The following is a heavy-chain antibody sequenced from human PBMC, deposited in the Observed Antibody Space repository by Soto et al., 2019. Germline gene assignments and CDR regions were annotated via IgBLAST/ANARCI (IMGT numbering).Heavy chain of an antibody. Sequence: QVELQQSGPGLVKPSQTLSLTCAISGDSVSSNSAAWNWIRQSPSTGLEWLGRTYYRSKWYNDYAVSVKSRITINPDTSKNQFSLQLNSVTPEDTAVYYCARAGQQDKGNTFDYWGQGTLVTVSS. V-gene: IGHV6-1*01. CDR3: ARAGQQDKGNTFDY. CDR1: GDSVSSNSAA. CDR2: TYYRSKWYN. J-gene: IGHJ4*02. D-gene: IGHD6-13*01.